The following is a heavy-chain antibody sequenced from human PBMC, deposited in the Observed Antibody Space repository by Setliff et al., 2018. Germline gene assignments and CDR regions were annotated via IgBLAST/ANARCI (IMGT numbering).Heavy chain of an antibody. V-gene: IGHV1-8*03. CDR2: MSPNSGNT. J-gene: IGHJ6*03. CDR3: ARVKVIVGATPRTYYMDV. Sequence: ASVKVSCKASGYTFTSYDINWVRQATGQGLEWMGWMSPNSGNTGYAQKFQGRVTITRNTSISTAYMELSSLRSEDTAVYYCARVKVIVGATPRTYYMDVWGKGTTVTSP. CDR1: GYTFTSYD. D-gene: IGHD1-26*01.